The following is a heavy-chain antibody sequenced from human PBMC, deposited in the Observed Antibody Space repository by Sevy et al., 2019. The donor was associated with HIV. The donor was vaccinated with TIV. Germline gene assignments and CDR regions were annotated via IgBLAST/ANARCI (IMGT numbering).Heavy chain of an antibody. J-gene: IGHJ5*02. CDR2: IYYSGNT. V-gene: IGHV4-31*03. Sequence: SETLSLTCTVSGGSISSGGYYWSWIRQHPGKGLEWIGNIYYSGNTDYNPSLKSRVTISVHTSKNQVSLDVRCVTAADTAVYYCARDNYDILTAYWRGFDPWGQGTLVTVSS. CDR1: GGSISSGGYY. D-gene: IGHD3-9*01. CDR3: ARDNYDILTAYWRGFDP.